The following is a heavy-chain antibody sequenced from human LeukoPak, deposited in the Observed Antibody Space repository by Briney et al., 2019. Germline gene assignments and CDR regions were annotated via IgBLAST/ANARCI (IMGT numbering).Heavy chain of an antibody. V-gene: IGHV1-46*01. Sequence: GASVTVPCTSSGYTFTIYYMHWVRQAPGQGLEWMGIINPSGGSSTYAQKFQGRVTMTKDTSTSTVYMELSSLRSEDRAVYYCARPYYYDSSGHDAFDIWGQGTMVTVS. J-gene: IGHJ3*02. CDR3: ARPYYYDSSGHDAFDI. CDR2: INPSGGSS. D-gene: IGHD3-22*01. CDR1: GYTFTIYY.